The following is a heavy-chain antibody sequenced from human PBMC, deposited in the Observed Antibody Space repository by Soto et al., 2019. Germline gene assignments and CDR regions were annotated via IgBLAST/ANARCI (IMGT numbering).Heavy chain of an antibody. CDR2: IDQTGIT. CDR3: ARLTRDYYYYGMDV. D-gene: IGHD3-9*01. Sequence: PSETLSLTCAVSGGPISSSKWWAWVRQTPGKGLEWIGKIDQTGITHYNPSLESRVTILKDNSKNKLSLKLTSVTAVDSSVYYCARLTRDYYYYGMDVWGKGDKVTVSS. J-gene: IGHJ6*04. CDR1: GGPISSSKW. V-gene: IGHV4-4*02.